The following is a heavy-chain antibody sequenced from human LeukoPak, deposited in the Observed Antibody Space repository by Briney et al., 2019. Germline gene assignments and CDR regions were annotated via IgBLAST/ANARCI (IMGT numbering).Heavy chain of an antibody. Sequence: SETLSLTCTVSGGSISSYYWSWIRQPPGKGLEWIGYIYYSGSTNYNPSLKSRVTISVDTSENQFSLKLSSVTAADTAVYYCATNLMYYDFWSGYKNGMDVWGQGTTVTVSS. D-gene: IGHD3-3*01. V-gene: IGHV4-59*08. CDR3: ATNLMYYDFWSGYKNGMDV. CDR2: IYYSGST. J-gene: IGHJ6*02. CDR1: GGSISSYY.